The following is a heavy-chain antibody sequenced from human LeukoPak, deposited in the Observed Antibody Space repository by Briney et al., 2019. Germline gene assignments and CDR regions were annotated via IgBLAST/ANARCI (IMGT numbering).Heavy chain of an antibody. V-gene: IGHV4-39*01. D-gene: IGHD2-2*01. CDR2: IYYSGST. J-gene: IGHJ4*02. CDR3: ARRPYCSSTSCYAGGYYFDY. Sequence: SETLSLTCTVSGGSISSSSYYWGWIRQPPGKGLEWIGSIYYSGSTYSNPSLKSRITISVDTSKNQFSLKLTSVTAADTAVYYCARRPYCSSTSCYAGGYYFDYWGQGTLVTVSS. CDR1: GGSISSSSYY.